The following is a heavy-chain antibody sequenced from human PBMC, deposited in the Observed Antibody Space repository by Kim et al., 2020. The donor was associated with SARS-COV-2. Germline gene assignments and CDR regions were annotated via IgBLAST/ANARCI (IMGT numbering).Heavy chain of an antibody. J-gene: IGHJ6*04. V-gene: IGHV2-70*11. Sequence: SGPTLVNPTQTLTLTCTFSGFSLSTRGMCVSWIRQPPGKALEWLARIDWDDAKYYNTSLKTRPTISKDTSKNQVVLTMTNMDPVDTATYYCARIRGVGTTRTRAYHYGMDVWGKGTTVTVSS. D-gene: IGHD1-26*01. CDR3: ARIRGVGTTRTRAYHYGMDV. CDR2: IDWDDAK. CDR1: GFSLSTRGMC.